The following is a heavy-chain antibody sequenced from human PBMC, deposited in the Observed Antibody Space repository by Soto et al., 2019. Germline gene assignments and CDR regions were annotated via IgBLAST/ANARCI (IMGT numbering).Heavy chain of an antibody. Sequence: TLRLSCVASGFTFRSYSMHWSRQAPDKGLGLVAVIWHDESKKYYEDSVKGRFPISRENSKNTQYLQLDSLRAEDTAVYYCARLGTDLTGGDYWVQGTLVTVSS. CDR3: ARLGTDLTGGDY. J-gene: IGHJ4*02. V-gene: IGHV3-33*01. CDR2: IWHDESKK. D-gene: IGHD2-8*02. CDR1: GFTFRSYS.